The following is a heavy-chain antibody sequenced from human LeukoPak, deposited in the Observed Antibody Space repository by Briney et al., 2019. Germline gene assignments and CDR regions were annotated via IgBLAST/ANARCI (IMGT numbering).Heavy chain of an antibody. D-gene: IGHD3-22*01. CDR1: GYTFVNYG. CDR3: ARYRTPTQNYYDSSGPYWYFDL. V-gene: IGHV1-18*01. Sequence: ASVTVSCKTSGYTFVNYGLSWVRQAPGQGLEWVGWITSYKSHTQYAQKFQGRVTLTTDASTGTAYMELTGLTSDDTAVYYCARYRTPTQNYYDSSGPYWYFDLWGRGTLVTVSS. J-gene: IGHJ2*01. CDR2: ITSYKSHT.